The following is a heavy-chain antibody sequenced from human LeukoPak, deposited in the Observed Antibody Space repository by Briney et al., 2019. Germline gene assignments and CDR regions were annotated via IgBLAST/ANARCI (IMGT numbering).Heavy chain of an antibody. D-gene: IGHD6-6*01. CDR3: ARGPNSNWSGLDF. V-gene: IGHV3-21*01. CDR2: ISSSTSYI. CDR1: GFTFSSYS. Sequence: PGGSLRLSCAASGFTFSSYSMTWVRQAPGKGLEWVSSISSSTSYIYYADSVKGRFTISRDNAKNSLYLQMNSLRAEDTAVYYCARGPNSNWSGLDFWGQGTLLTVSS. J-gene: IGHJ4*02.